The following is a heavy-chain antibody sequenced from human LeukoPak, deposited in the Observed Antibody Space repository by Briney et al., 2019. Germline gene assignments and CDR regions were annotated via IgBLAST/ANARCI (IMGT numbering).Heavy chain of an antibody. CDR2: ISSSSSTI. V-gene: IGHV3-48*01. CDR1: GFTFSSYS. Sequence: GGSLRLSCAASGFTFSSYSMNWVRQAPGKGLEWVSYISSSSSTIYYADSVKGRFTISRDNAKNSLYLQMNSLRAEDTAVYFCARGQYFSTTYYFDYWGQGTLVTVSS. CDR3: ARGQYFSTTYYFDY. J-gene: IGHJ4*02. D-gene: IGHD2/OR15-2a*01.